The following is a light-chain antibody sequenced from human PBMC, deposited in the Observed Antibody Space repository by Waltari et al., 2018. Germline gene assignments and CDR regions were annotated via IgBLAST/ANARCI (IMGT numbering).Light chain of an antibody. J-gene: IGLJ1*01. V-gene: IGLV2-8*01. CDR3: ISYAGNNKYV. CDR2: EVT. Sequence: QSALTQPPSASGSPGQSVTISCTGTSSDVGAYNYVSWYQQYPDKAPNLMIYEVTKRPSGGPDRFSGSKSGNTASLTVSGLQAEDEADYYCISYAGNNKYVLGAGTKVTVL. CDR1: SSDVGAYNY.